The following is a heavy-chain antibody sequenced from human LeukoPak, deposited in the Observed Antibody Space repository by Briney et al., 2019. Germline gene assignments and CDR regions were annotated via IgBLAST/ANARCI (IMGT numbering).Heavy chain of an antibody. D-gene: IGHD2-2*01. V-gene: IGHV1-18*04. CDR1: GYTFTSYG. CDR3: ARDLEEYCSSTSCYAGPDAFDI. J-gene: IGHJ3*02. CDR2: ISAYNGNT. Sequence: ASVKVSCKASGYTFTSYGISWVRQAPGQGLEWMGWISAYNGNTNYAQKLQGRVTMTTDTSTSTAYMELRSLRSDDTAVYYCARDLEEYCSSTSCYAGPDAFDIWGQGTMVTGSS.